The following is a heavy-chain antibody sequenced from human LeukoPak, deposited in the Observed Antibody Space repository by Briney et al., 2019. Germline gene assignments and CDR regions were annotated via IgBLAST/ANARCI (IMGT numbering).Heavy chain of an antibody. CDR1: GGTFSSYT. J-gene: IGHJ4*02. V-gene: IGHV1-69*02. CDR3: ARGAAAAPDDY. D-gene: IGHD6-13*01. Sequence: GASVKVSCKASGGTFSSYTISWVLQAPGQGLEWMGRIIPILGIANYAQKFQGSVTITADKSTSTAYMELSSLRSEDAAVYYCARGAAAAPDDYWGQGTLVTVSS. CDR2: IIPILGIA.